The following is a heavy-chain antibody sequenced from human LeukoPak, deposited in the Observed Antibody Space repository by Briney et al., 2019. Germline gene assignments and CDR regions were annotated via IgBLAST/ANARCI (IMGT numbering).Heavy chain of an antibody. D-gene: IGHD3-3*01. Sequence: GASVKVSCKASGYTFTGYYMHWVRQAPGQGLEWMGWINPNSGGTNYAQKFQGRVTMTRDTSISTAYMELSRLRSDDTAVYYCARGLRFLEWLLLGGITPPKDYYYYYMDVWGKGTTVTVSS. CDR3: ARGLRFLEWLLLGGITPPKDYYYYYMDV. CDR2: INPNSGGT. J-gene: IGHJ6*03. V-gene: IGHV1-2*02. CDR1: GYTFTGYY.